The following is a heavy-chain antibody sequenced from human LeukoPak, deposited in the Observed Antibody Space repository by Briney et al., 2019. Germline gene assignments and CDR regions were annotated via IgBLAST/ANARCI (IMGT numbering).Heavy chain of an antibody. D-gene: IGHD5-24*01. J-gene: IGHJ5*02. CDR1: GGSISSYY. CDR3: ARVGVEMATILSWFDP. V-gene: IGHV4-59*01. CDR2: IYYSGST. Sequence: SETLSLTCTVSGGSISSYYWSWIRQPPGKGLEWIGYIYYSGSTNYNPSLKSRVTLSVDTSKNQFSLKLSSVTAADTAVYYCARVGVEMATILSWFDPWGQGTLVTVSS.